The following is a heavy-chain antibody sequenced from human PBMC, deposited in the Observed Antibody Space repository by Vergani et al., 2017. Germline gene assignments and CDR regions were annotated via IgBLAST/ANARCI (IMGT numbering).Heavy chain of an antibody. Sequence: QLQLQESGPGLVKTSETLSLTCTVSGGSISSYYWSWIRQHPGKGLEWIGYIYYSVSTNYNPSLKSRVTISADTSKNHVSLKLSSVTAAATAVYYCAGVVFEDYGSGYYWYFDLWGRGTLVTVSS. V-gene: IGHV4-59*01. J-gene: IGHJ2*01. D-gene: IGHD3-10*01. CDR2: IYYSVST. CDR3: AGVVFEDYGSGYYWYFDL. CDR1: GGSISSYY.